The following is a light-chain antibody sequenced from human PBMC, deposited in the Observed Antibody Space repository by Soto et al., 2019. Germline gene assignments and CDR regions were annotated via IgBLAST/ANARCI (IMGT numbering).Light chain of an antibody. J-gene: IGKJ2*01. CDR2: AAS. CDR3: QQYNSYPPT. Sequence: DIQMTQSPSSLSASVGDRVTISCRASQDIRDYLAWFQQKPGKPPKTLIYAASRLQPGVPSKFSGRGSGTDFTLTISSLQPEDFATYYCQQYNSYPPTFGQGTRLDI. V-gene: IGKV1-16*02. CDR1: QDIRDY.